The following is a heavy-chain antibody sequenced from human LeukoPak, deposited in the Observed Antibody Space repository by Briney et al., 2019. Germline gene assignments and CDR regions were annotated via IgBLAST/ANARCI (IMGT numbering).Heavy chain of an antibody. D-gene: IGHD5-12*01. Sequence: SETLSLTCTVFGGSISSYYWSWIRQPPGRGLEWIGYIYYSGSTNYNPSLKSRVTISVDTSKNQFSLKLSSVTAADTAVYYCARVNIVATHFDYWGQGTLVTVSS. CDR1: GGSISSYY. CDR2: IYYSGST. CDR3: ARVNIVATHFDY. J-gene: IGHJ4*02. V-gene: IGHV4-59*01.